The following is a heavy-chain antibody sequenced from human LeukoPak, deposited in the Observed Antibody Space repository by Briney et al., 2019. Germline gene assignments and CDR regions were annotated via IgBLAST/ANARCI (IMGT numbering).Heavy chain of an antibody. V-gene: IGHV4-4*02. CDR1: GGSISSNW. CDR2: IYDSGST. D-gene: IGHD6-6*01. Sequence: SGTLSLTCAVSGGSISSNWWSWVRQPPGKGLEWIGEIYDSGSTNYNPSLKSRVTISVDKSKNQFSLKLSSVTAADTAVYYCAREYKPAARSPCFVDYWGQGTLVTVSS. CDR3: AREYKPAARSPCFVDY. J-gene: IGHJ4*02.